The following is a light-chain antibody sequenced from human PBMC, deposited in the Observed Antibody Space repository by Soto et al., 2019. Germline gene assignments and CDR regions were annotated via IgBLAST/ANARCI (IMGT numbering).Light chain of an antibody. CDR3: QQFDTLIT. J-gene: IGKJ5*01. Sequence: DIQMTQSPSSLSASVGDRVTITCQASQDISFCLDWYQQKPGKAPKLLIYDASILQAGVPSRFSGGGSGTDFTFTISSLHPEDVATYYCQQFDTLITFGQGTRLEIK. V-gene: IGKV1-33*01. CDR2: DAS. CDR1: QDISFC.